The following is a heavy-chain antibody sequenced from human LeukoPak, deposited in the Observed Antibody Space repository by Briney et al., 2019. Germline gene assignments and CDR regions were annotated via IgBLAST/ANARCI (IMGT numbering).Heavy chain of an antibody. CDR1: GFTFSSYG. D-gene: IGHD6-13*01. J-gene: IGHJ3*02. V-gene: IGHV3-30*02. CDR3: AKTSAGSSRSDAFDI. CDR2: IRYDGSNK. Sequence: GGSLRLSCAASGFTFSSYGMHWVRQAPGKGLEWVAFIRYDGSNKYYADSVKGRLTISRDNSKNTLYLQMNSLRAEDTAVYYCAKTSAGSSRSDAFDIWGQGTMVTVSS.